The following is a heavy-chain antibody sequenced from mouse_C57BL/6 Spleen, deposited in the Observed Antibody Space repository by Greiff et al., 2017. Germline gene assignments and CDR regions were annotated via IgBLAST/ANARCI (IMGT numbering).Heavy chain of an antibody. CDR1: GYTFTSYW. CDR3: ARGITTVVAPMDY. CDR2: INPSSGYT. D-gene: IGHD1-1*01. V-gene: IGHV1-7*01. Sequence: VQLQESGAELAKPGASVKLSCKASGYTFTSYWMHWVQQRPGQGLEWIGYINPSSGYTKYNQKFKDKATLTADKSSSTAYMQLSSLTYEDSAVYYCARGITTVVAPMDYWGQGTSVTVSS. J-gene: IGHJ4*01.